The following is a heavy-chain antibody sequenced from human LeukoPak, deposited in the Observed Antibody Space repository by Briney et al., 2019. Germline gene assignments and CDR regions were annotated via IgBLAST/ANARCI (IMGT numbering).Heavy chain of an antibody. D-gene: IGHD3-16*01. CDR2: INHSGST. V-gene: IGHV4-34*01. CDR1: GGSFSGYY. J-gene: IGHJ4*02. Sequence: PSETLSLTCAVYGGSFSGYYWSWIRQPPGKGLEWIGEINHSGSTNYNPSLKSRVTISVDTSKNQFSLKLSSVTAADTAVYHCARLPGEVDYWGQGTLVTVSS. CDR3: ARLPGEVDY.